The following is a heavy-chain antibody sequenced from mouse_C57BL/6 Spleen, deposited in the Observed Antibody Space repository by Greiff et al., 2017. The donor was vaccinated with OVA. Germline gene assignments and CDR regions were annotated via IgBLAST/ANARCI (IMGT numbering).Heavy chain of an antibody. V-gene: IGHV1-26*01. CDR1: GYTFTDYY. J-gene: IGHJ4*01. Sequence: EVQLQQSGPELVKPGASVKISCKASGYTFTDYYMNWVKQSHGKSLEWIGDINPNNGGTSYNQKFKGKATLTVDKSSSTAYMELRSLTSEDSAVYYCARWGAYGSSYVGYYAMDYWGQGTSVTVSS. CDR2: INPNNGGT. CDR3: ARWGAYGSSYVGYYAMDY. D-gene: IGHD1-1*01.